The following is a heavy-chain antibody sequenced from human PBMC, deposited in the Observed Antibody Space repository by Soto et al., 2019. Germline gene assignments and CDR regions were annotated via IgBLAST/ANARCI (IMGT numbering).Heavy chain of an antibody. CDR1: GYTFTGYY. J-gene: IGHJ6*02. V-gene: IGHV1-2*04. Sequence: EASVKVSCKASGYTFTGYYMHWVRQAPGQGLEWMGWINPNSGGTNYAQKFQGWVTMTRDTSTSTAYMELSRLRSDDTAVYYCARVGSYCSGGSCYFYGMDVWGQGTTVTVSS. D-gene: IGHD2-15*01. CDR3: ARVGSYCSGGSCYFYGMDV. CDR2: INPNSGGT.